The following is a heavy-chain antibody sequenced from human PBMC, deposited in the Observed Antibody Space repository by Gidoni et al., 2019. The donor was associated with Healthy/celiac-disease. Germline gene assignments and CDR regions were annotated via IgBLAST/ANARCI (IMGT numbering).Heavy chain of an antibody. CDR2: IIPIFGKA. J-gene: IGHJ2*01. CDR3: ARGNGEAWYFDL. CDR1: GGTFSSYA. Sequence: QVQLVQSGAEVKKPGSSVTVSCNASGGTFSSYAISWVRQAPGQGLEWMGGIIPIFGKANYEQKCQGRVTITADESTSTAYMEMSSLRSEDTAVYYCARGNGEAWYFDLWGRGTLVTVSS. D-gene: IGHD4-17*01. V-gene: IGHV1-69*01.